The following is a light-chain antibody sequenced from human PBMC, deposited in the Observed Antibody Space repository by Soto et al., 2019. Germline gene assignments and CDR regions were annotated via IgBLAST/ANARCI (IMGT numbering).Light chain of an antibody. V-gene: IGLV2-14*03. CDR3: SSYTSGSTAVV. CDR1: SSDIGHYNY. CDR2: DVS. Sequence: HSALTQPASVSGSPGQSITISCTGSSSDIGHYNYVSWYQQHAGKVPKLIFSDVSNRPSGVSNRFSGSKSGNTASLTISGLQAEDEADYYCSSYTSGSTAVVFGGGTKLTVL. J-gene: IGLJ2*01.